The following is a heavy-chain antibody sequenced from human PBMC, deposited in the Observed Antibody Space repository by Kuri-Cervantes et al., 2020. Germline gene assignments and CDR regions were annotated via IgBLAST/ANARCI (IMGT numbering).Heavy chain of an antibody. D-gene: IGHD1-26*01. CDR1: GGSFSGYY. CDR3: ARLGSFDY. V-gene: IGHV4-34*09. CDR2: IYYSGST. Sequence: SQTLSLTCAVYGGSFSGYYWSWIRQPPGKGLEWIGYIYYSGSTYYNPSLKSRVTISVDTSKNQFSLKLSSVTAADTAVYYCARLGSFDYWGQGTLVTVSS. J-gene: IGHJ4*02.